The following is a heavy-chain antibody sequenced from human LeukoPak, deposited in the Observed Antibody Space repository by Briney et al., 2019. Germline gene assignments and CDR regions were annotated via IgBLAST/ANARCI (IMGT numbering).Heavy chain of an antibody. D-gene: IGHD4-17*01. CDR3: ASRSNGAYYYYGMDV. CDR2: IYYSGST. CDR1: GGSFSGYY. J-gene: IGHJ6*02. Sequence: SETLSLTCAVYGGSFSGYYWSWIRQHPGKGLEWIGYIYYSGSTYYNPSLKSRVTISVDTSKNQFSLKLSSVTAADTAVYYCASRSNGAYYYYGMDVRGQGTTVTVSS. V-gene: IGHV4-31*11.